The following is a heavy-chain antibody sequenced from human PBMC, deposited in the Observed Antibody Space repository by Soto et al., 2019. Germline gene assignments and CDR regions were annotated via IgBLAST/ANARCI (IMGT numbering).Heavy chain of an antibody. D-gene: IGHD6-19*01. J-gene: IGHJ1*01. CDR1: GYTFTSYY. Sequence: ASVKVSCKASGYTFTSYYMHWVRQAPGQGLEWMGIINPSGGSTSYAQKFQGRVAMTRDTSTSTVYMELSSLRSEDTAVYYCARGGSYSSGWYTSSGPETQAEYFQHWGQGTLVTVSS. V-gene: IGHV1-46*03. CDR2: INPSGGST. CDR3: ARGGSYSSGWYTSSGPETQAEYFQH.